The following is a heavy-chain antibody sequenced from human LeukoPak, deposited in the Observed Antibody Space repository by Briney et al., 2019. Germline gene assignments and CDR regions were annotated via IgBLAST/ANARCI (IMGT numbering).Heavy chain of an antibody. Sequence: SETLSLTCTVSGASIGSFYWSWIRQPAGKGLEWIGRVHSSGSTNYIPSIKSRVTMSVDTSKNQFSLRLNTVTAADTAMYYCAREAVDYGSGSHDYWGQGILVTVSS. D-gene: IGHD3-10*01. CDR2: VHSSGST. V-gene: IGHV4-4*07. CDR1: GASIGSFY. CDR3: AREAVDYGSGSHDY. J-gene: IGHJ4*02.